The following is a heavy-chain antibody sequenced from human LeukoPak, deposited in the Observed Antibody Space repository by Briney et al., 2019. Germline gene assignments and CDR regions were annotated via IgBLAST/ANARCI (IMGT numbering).Heavy chain of an antibody. Sequence: GESLKISCKGSGYSFTSYWIGWVRQMPGKGLEWMGIIYPGDSDTRYSPSFQGQVTISADKSISTAYLQWSSLKASDTAMYYCARLGIGIRSSWPSGPLEDWGQGTLVTVSS. CDR1: GYSFTSYW. CDR3: ARLGIGIRSSWPSGPLED. J-gene: IGHJ1*01. CDR2: IYPGDSDT. V-gene: IGHV5-51*01. D-gene: IGHD6-13*01.